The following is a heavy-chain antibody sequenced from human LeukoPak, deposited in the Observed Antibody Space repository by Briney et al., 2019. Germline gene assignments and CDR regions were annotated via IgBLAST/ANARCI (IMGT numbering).Heavy chain of an antibody. CDR1: GGSFSSTTYY. J-gene: IGHJ4*02. D-gene: IGHD3-22*01. Sequence: PSETLSLTCTVSGGSFSSTTYYWGWIRPPPGKELEWIGSVYYSGSTYYNPSLKSRVTISVDTSKNQFSLKLTSVTAADTAVYYCARQYYYSSSYYPCYFGDWGQGTLVTVSS. CDR2: VYYSGST. V-gene: IGHV4-39*01. CDR3: ARQYYYSSSYYPCYFGD.